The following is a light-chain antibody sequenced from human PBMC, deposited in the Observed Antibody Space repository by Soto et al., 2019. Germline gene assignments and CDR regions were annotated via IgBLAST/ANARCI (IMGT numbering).Light chain of an antibody. CDR3: QHYVERSPIT. V-gene: IGKV3-20*01. Sequence: DIVMTKAPGTLSLSPGERATLSCGASQSVRSSYLAWYEQKPGQAPRLLISGASTRATGSPDRFSGSGSGTDFTLTISRLEPEDFALYYCQHYVERSPITFGQGTRLEIK. J-gene: IGKJ5*01. CDR1: QSVRSSY. CDR2: GAS.